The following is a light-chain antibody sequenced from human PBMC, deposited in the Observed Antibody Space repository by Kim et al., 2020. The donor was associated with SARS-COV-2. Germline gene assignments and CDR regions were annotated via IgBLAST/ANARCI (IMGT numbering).Light chain of an antibody. CDR2: AAS. CDR1: QCITNS. CDR3: QKYNSAPWT. J-gene: IGKJ1*01. Sequence: VSVGDRVTITCRESQCITNSLAWYQQKPGKVPQRLFYAASALQSGVPSRFSGSGSGTDFTLTISSLQPEDVATYYCQKYNSAPWTFGQGTKVDIK. V-gene: IGKV1-27*01.